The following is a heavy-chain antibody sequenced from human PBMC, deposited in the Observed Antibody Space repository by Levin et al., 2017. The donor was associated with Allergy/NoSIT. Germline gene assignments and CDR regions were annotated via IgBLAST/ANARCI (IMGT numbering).Heavy chain of an antibody. CDR2: INPNSGGT. V-gene: IGHV1-2*06. CDR1: GYTFTGYC. J-gene: IGHJ6*03. Sequence: GESLKISCKASGYTFTGYCMHWVRQAPGQGLEWMGRINPNSGGTNYAQKFQGRVTMTRDTYISTAYMELSRLRSDDTAVYYCERERGAAAGRNYDYYMDVWGKGTTVTVSS. CDR3: ERERGAAAGRNYDYYMDV. D-gene: IGHD6-13*01.